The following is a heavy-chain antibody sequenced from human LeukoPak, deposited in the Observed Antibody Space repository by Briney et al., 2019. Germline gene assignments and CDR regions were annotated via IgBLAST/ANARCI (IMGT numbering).Heavy chain of an antibody. CDR1: GGSISSSSYY. CDR3: ARDGYNRNDALDI. CDR2: IYYSGST. J-gene: IGHJ3*02. Sequence: PSETLSLTCTVSGGSISSSSYYWGWIRQPPGKGLEWIGSIYYSGSTYYNPSLKSRATMSVDTSKNQFSLKLSSVTAADTAVYYCARDGYNRNDALDIWGQGTMVTVSS. D-gene: IGHD1-14*01. V-gene: IGHV4-39*07.